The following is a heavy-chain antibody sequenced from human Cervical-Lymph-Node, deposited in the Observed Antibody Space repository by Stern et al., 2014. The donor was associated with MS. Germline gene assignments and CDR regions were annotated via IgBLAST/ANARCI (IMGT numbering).Heavy chain of an antibody. J-gene: IGHJ6*02. Sequence: QVQLVQSGAEVKKPGASVKVSCKASGYIFTGYYIHWVRPAPGQGLDWMAWLIPNTGSTKYAQKLQGRFTMSRNTSISTAYVELRSLTSDDTAVYYCARAQRGITIFGVVTDYYYLGMDVWGQGTTVTVSS. D-gene: IGHD3-3*01. CDR2: LIPNTGST. CDR3: ARAQRGITIFGVVTDYYYLGMDV. CDR1: GYIFTGYY. V-gene: IGHV1-2*02.